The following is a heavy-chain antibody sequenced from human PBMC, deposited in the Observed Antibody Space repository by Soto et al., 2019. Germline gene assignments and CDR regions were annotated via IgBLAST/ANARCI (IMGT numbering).Heavy chain of an antibody. CDR1: GFTFSSYG. CDR2: IWYDGSNK. CDR3: ARGGGYYDSSGYYLDY. V-gene: IGHV3-33*01. Sequence: QVQLVESGGGVVQPGRSLRLSCAASGFTFSSYGMHWVRQAPGKGLEGVAVIWYDGSNKYYADSVKGRFTISRDNSKNTLYLQMNSLRAEDTAVYYCARGGGYYDSSGYYLDYWGQGTLVNVSS. J-gene: IGHJ4*02. D-gene: IGHD3-22*01.